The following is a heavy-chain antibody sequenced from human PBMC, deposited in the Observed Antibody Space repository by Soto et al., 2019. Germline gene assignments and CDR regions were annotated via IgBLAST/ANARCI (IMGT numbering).Heavy chain of an antibody. CDR1: GISFSRSG. Sequence: GRSLRLSCVSSGISFSRSGMHWVRQAPGKGLEWVAVISYDGSQTHYPDSVKGRFTISRDDSKNTVYLQMNTLRADDTAVYYCAKDKGVRYFDYWGQGT. J-gene: IGHJ4*02. D-gene: IGHD3-16*01. CDR3: AKDKGVRYFDY. V-gene: IGHV3-30*18. CDR2: ISYDGSQT.